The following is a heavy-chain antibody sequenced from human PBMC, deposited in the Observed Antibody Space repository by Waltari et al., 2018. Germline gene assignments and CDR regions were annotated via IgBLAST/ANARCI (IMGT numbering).Heavy chain of an antibody. CDR2: IQYDGSIK. J-gene: IGHJ6*02. D-gene: IGHD3-3*01. CDR3: SRSSVLLFFPSLDG. Sequence: QVHVAESGGVVVQPGGSLRLSCAASGSTRGNSRMHWVRQAPGKGLEWVAVIQYDGSIKNYADSVTGLFALSRENSKNTLYLEMKSLRAYAAAFFSCSRSSVLLFFPSLDGWGQGTAVTVSS. V-gene: IGHV3-33*03. CDR1: GSTRGNSR.